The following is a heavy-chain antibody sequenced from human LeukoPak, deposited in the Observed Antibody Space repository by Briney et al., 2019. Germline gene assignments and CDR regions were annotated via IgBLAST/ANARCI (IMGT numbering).Heavy chain of an antibody. V-gene: IGHV4-61*01. Sequence: SETLSLTCSVSGVSISSSNSYWGWIRQPPGKGLEWIGYIYYTGNTNYNPSLKSRVTISVDTSKNQFSLKLSSVTAADTAVYYCARDRLQLQSWGQGTLVTVSS. J-gene: IGHJ5*02. CDR2: IYYTGNT. CDR3: ARDRLQLQS. CDR1: GVSISSSNSY. D-gene: IGHD1-1*01.